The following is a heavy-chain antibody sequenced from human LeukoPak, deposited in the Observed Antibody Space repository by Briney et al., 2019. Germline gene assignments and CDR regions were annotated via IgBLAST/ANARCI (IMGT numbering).Heavy chain of an antibody. J-gene: IGHJ3*02. D-gene: IGHD6-19*01. CDR1: GGTFSSYA. Sequence: SVKVSCKASGGTFSSYAISWVRQAPGQGLEWMGGIIPIFNTANYAEKFQGRVTITADESTSTAYMELSSLRSEDTAVYYCARGIDQWLSGAAFDIWGQGTMVTVSS. V-gene: IGHV1-69*01. CDR3: ARGIDQWLSGAAFDI. CDR2: IIPIFNTA.